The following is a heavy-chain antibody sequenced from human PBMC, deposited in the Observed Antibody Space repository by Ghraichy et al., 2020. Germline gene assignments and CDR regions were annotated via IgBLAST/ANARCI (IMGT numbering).Heavy chain of an antibody. D-gene: IGHD3-22*01. Sequence: GGSLRLTCTASGFTFDNYAMAWVRQAPVKGLEWVSAVSGSGSTTYYTDSVEGRFTISRDNSKNTLYLQMNNLRAEDSAIYYCTKTYYFDTSDYLGFDSWGQGTLVTVSS. CDR2: VSGSGSTT. J-gene: IGHJ4*02. V-gene: IGHV3-23*01. CDR1: GFTFDNYA. CDR3: TKTYYFDTSDYLGFDS.